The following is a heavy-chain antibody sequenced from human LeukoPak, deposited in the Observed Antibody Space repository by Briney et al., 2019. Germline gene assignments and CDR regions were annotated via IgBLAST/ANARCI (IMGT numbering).Heavy chain of an antibody. D-gene: IGHD6-19*01. Sequence: GESLKISCQGFGYKFTDYWIGWVRQMTGKGLEWMGIIYPHDSETRYSPSFQGHVTISADKSISTAYLQWSSLKASDIAMYYCARPRAYSTGSYYFDYWGQGVLVTVSS. J-gene: IGHJ4*02. CDR1: GYKFTDYW. CDR3: ARPRAYSTGSYYFDY. CDR2: IYPHDSET. V-gene: IGHV5-51*01.